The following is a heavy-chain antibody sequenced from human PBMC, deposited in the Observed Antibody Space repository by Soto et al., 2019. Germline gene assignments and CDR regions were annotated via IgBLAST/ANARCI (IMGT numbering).Heavy chain of an antibody. CDR3: TRRAQRASGGLHAFDI. D-gene: IGHD2-15*01. V-gene: IGHV3-11*01. CDR1: GFTFTDSY. Sequence: VGSLRLSCAASGFTFTDSYMSWIRQAPVKGLEWLSYISSSGTTIYYADSVKGRFTISRDNAKNSLYLQMNSLRAEDTAVYYCTRRAQRASGGLHAFDIWGQGTMVTVSS. J-gene: IGHJ3*02. CDR2: ISSSGTTI.